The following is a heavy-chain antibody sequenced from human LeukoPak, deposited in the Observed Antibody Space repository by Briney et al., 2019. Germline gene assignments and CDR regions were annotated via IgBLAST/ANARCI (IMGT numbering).Heavy chain of an antibody. CDR3: ARDCSGGSCYGAFDI. Sequence: SETLSLTCAVYGGSFSGYYWSWIRQPPGKGLEWIGYIYDSGSTYYNPSLKSRITISVDTSENRFSLRLSSVTATDTAVYYCARDCSGGSCYGAFDIWGQGTMVTVSS. V-gene: IGHV4-30-4*01. CDR2: IYDSGST. D-gene: IGHD2-15*01. CDR1: GGSFSGYY. J-gene: IGHJ3*02.